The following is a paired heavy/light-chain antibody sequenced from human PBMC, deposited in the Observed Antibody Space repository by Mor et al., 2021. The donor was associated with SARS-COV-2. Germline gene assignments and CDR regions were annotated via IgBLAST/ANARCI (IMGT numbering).Light chain of an antibody. Sequence: QSALTQPPSASGSPGQSVTISCTGTSSDVGGYNYVSWYQQHPGKAPKLMIYEVSKRPSGVPDRFSGSKSGNTASLTVSGLQAEDEADYYCSSYAGSTNVFGGGTKLTVL. J-gene: IGLJ2*01. V-gene: IGLV2-8*01. CDR2: EVS. CDR1: SSDVGGYNY. CDR3: SSYAGSTNV.
Heavy chain of an antibody. V-gene: IGHV3-23*01. J-gene: IGHJ4*02. D-gene: IGHD2-15*01. CDR1: GFTFSSYA. Sequence: EVQLLESGGGLVQPGGSLRLSCAASGFTFSSYAMSWVRQAPGKGLEWVSAISGSGGSTYYADSVKGRFTISRDNSKNTLYLQMNSLRAEDTAVYYCAKGYCSGGSCYQAPPPYLDYWGQGTLVTVSS. CDR2: ISGSGGST. CDR3: AKGYCSGGSCYQAPPPYLDY.